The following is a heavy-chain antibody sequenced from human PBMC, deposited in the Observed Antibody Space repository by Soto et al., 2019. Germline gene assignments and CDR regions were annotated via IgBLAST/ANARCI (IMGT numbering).Heavy chain of an antibody. Sequence: PSETLSLTCTVSGGSISDFYWSWIRQPPGKGLEWIGYIYYSGSTNYNPSLKSRVTISVDTSKNQFSLNLRSMSPADTAVYYCARDSFPPYSSSSKGFDYWGQGSLVTVSS. CDR1: GGSISDFY. J-gene: IGHJ4*02. D-gene: IGHD6-6*01. CDR3: ARDSFPPYSSSSKGFDY. CDR2: IYYSGST. V-gene: IGHV4-59*01.